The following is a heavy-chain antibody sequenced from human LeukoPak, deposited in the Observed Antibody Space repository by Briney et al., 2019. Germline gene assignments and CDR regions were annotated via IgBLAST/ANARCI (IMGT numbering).Heavy chain of an antibody. D-gene: IGHD3-10*01. J-gene: IGHJ4*02. V-gene: IGHV3-23*01. CDR2: ISGSGGST. CDR3: AKALHYYGSGSYGDY. Sequence: GGSLRLSCAASGFTFSSYAMSWVRQAPGKGLEWVSAISGSGGSTYYADSVKGRFTISRANSKNTLYLQMNSLRAEDTAVYYCAKALHYYGSGSYGDYWGQGTLVTVSS. CDR1: GFTFSSYA.